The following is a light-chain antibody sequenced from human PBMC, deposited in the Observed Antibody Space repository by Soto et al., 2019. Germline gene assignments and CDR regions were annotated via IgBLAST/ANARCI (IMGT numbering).Light chain of an antibody. J-gene: IGKJ2*01. CDR2: GAS. V-gene: IGKV3-15*01. CDR3: QQYNNWPPI. CDR1: QSVSSN. Sequence: EIVMTLSPATLSVSPGERATLSCRASQSVSSNLAWYQQKPGQAPRLLIYGASTRATGIPARFSGSGSGTEVTLTISSLQSEDFAVYYCQQYNNWPPIFGQGTKLEIK.